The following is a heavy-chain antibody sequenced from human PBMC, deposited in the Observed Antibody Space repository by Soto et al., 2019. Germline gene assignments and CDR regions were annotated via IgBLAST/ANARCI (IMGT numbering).Heavy chain of an antibody. CDR1: GFSFSTYA. CDR3: AKGLRGGYPGSRIFEY. V-gene: IGHV3-23*01. D-gene: IGHD3-10*01. CDR2: ISDSGGDT. J-gene: IGHJ4*02. Sequence: PGGSLRLSCAASGFSFSTYAMNWVRQAPGKGLEWVSVISDSGGDTKFADSVKGRLTMSRDNSKNMLYLQMTSLRAEDTAIYYCAKGLRGGYPGSRIFEYWGQGTPVTVSS.